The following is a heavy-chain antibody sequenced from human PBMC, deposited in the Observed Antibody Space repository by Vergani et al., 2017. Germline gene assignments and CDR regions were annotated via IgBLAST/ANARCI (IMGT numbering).Heavy chain of an antibody. V-gene: IGHV4-59*01. CDR3: ARVGGGPFFAS. CDR1: GGSISSYY. CDR2: IYYSGST. J-gene: IGHJ4*02. D-gene: IGHD3-16*01. Sequence: QVQLQESGPGLVKPSETLSLTCTVSGGSISSYYWSWIRQPPGKGLEWIGYIYYSGSTNYNPSLKSRVTISVDTSKNQFSLKLSSVTAADTAVYYCARVGGGPFFASWGQGTLVTVSS.